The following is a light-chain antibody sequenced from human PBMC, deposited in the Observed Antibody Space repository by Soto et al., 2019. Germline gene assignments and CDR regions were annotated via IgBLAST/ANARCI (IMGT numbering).Light chain of an antibody. J-gene: IGKJ3*01. CDR2: GAS. CDR3: QQYCSSPPYT. V-gene: IGKV3-20*01. Sequence: EIVLTQSPGTLSLSPGERATLSCRASQSVSSSYLAWYQQKPGQAPRLLIYGASSRATGIPDSFSGSGSGADFTLTISRLEPEDFAVYYCQQYCSSPPYTFGPGTKVDIK. CDR1: QSVSSSY.